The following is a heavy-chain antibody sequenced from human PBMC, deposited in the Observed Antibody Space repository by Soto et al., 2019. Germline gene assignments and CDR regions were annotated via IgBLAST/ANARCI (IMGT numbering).Heavy chain of an antibody. V-gene: IGHV1-69*06. J-gene: IGHJ4*02. D-gene: IGHD3-9*01. CDR1: GGSLSTNP. CDR2: TGSGTGPG. CDR3: ARRHSAGFFRCFDS. Sequence: SVKVSCKASGGSLSTNPISWVRQAPGQGLEWMGGTGSGTGPGNHAQKFQGRLTVTADKSTSTVYMELTNLSSEDTAVYYCARRHSAGFFRCFDSWGQGTPVTVSS.